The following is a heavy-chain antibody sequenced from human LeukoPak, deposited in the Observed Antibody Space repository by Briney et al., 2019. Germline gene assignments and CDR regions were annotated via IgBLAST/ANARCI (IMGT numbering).Heavy chain of an antibody. CDR3: ARDLWNYYDDSGYNRDFDS. J-gene: IGHJ5*01. D-gene: IGHD3-22*01. CDR2: IGTYGGDT. Sequence: ASVNVSCKATSRISWVRQAPGQGLECTGWIGTYGGDTYYAPKFQGRITVTTDTSTSEVYMELRNLRSDDTAVYYWARDLWNYYDDSGYNRDFDSWGQGTLVTVSS. CDR1: TSR. V-gene: IGHV1-18*01.